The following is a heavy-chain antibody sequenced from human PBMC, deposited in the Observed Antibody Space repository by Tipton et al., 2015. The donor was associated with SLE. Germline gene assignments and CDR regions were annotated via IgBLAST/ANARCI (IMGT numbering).Heavy chain of an antibody. CDR2: INHGGST. CDR3: ARGGVGGYEYFDY. V-gene: IGHV4-34*09. J-gene: IGHJ4*02. D-gene: IGHD5-12*01. Sequence: TLSLTCSIYGGSFGGYYWSWIRQPPGKGLAWIGEINHGGSTNYNPSLKSRVTISADTSKNHFSLNLSSVTAADTAVYYCARGGVGGYEYFDYWGKGALVTVSS. CDR1: GGSFGGYY.